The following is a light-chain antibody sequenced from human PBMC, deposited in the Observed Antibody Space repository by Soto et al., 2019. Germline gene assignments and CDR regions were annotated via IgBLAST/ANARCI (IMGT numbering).Light chain of an antibody. V-gene: IGKV1-8*01. CDR2: DAS. J-gene: IGKJ1*01. Sequence: AIRMTQSPSSLSASTGDRVTITCRASQGISSYLAWYQQKPGKAPKLLIYDASSLESGVPSRFSGSGSGTEFTLTISSLQPDDFAIYYCQQYNSYSGTFGQGTKVDIK. CDR1: QGISSY. CDR3: QQYNSYSGT.